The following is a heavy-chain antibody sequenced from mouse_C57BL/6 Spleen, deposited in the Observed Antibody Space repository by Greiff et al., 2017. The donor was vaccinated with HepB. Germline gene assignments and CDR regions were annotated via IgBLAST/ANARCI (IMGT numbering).Heavy chain of an antibody. V-gene: IGHV14-3*01. D-gene: IGHD1-1*01. Sequence: VQLQQSVAELVRPGASVKLSCTASGFNIKNTYMLWVKQRPEQGLEWIGRIDPANGNTKYAPKFQGKATITADTSSNTAYLQLSSLTSEDTAIYDCARGSSYDYWGQGTTLTVSS. CDR2: IDPANGNT. CDR3: ARGSSYDY. J-gene: IGHJ2*01. CDR1: GFNIKNTY.